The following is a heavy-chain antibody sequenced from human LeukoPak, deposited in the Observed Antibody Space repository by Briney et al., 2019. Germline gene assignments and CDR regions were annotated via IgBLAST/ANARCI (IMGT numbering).Heavy chain of an antibody. Sequence: GGSLRLSCAASGFTFSSYSMNWVRQAPGEGLGWVSSISSSSSYIYYADSVKGRFTISRDNAKNSLYLQMNSLRAEDTAVYYCARIVNYSGSYSSWGQGTLVTVSS. D-gene: IGHD1-26*01. CDR3: ARIVNYSGSYSS. J-gene: IGHJ5*02. CDR2: ISSSSSYI. V-gene: IGHV3-21*01. CDR1: GFTFSSYS.